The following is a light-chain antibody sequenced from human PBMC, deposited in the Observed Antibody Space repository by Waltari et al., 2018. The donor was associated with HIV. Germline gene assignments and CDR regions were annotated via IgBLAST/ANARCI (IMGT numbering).Light chain of an antibody. CDR2: DVT. CDR3: CSYAGSYTWL. J-gene: IGLJ2*01. CDR1: NSDVGGYNY. V-gene: IGLV2-11*01. Sequence: QSALTQPRSVSGSPGQSVTIPCIGPNSDVGGYNYLSWYRQHPGEAPRLIIYDVTKRPSGVPDRFSGAKSVNTASLTVSGLQADDEAEYYCCSYAGSYTWLFGGGTKLTVL.